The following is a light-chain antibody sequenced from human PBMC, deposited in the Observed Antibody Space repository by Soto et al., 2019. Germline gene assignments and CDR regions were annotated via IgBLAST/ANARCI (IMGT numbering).Light chain of an antibody. Sequence: EIVLTQSPGTLSLSPGERATLSCRASQSGSGNYLAWYQQKPGQAPRLLIYDASRRATGIPDRFSGSGSGTDFTLTISRLEPEDFAVYYCQHYGSSPQPFGLGTKVEIK. J-gene: IGKJ1*01. CDR2: DAS. V-gene: IGKV3-20*01. CDR3: QHYGSSPQP. CDR1: QSGSGNY.